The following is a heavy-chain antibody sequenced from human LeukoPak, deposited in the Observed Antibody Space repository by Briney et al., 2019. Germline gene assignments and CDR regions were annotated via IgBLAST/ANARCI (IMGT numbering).Heavy chain of an antibody. D-gene: IGHD3-10*01. CDR1: GYTFTSYG. J-gene: IGHJ4*02. Sequence: ASVKVSCKASGYTFTSYGISWVRQAPGQGLEWMGWISAYNGNTNYAQKLQGRVTMTTDTSTSTAYMELRSLRSDDTAVYYCAITPISYGSGSYSVYWGQGTLVTVSS. CDR3: AITPISYGSGSYSVY. V-gene: IGHV1-18*01. CDR2: ISAYNGNT.